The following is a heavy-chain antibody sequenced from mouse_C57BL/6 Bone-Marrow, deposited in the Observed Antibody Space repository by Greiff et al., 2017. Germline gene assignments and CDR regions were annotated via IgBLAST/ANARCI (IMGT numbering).Heavy chain of an antibody. V-gene: IGHV1-81*01. D-gene: IGHD2-3*01. CDR2: IYPRSGNT. CDR1: GYTFTSYG. Sequence: QVQLQQSGAELARPGASVKLSCKASGYTFTSYGISWVKQRTGQGLEWIGEIYPRSGNTYYNEKFKGKATLTADKSSSTAYMDLRSLTSEDSAVYFCARGGLLRLNYFDYWGQGTTLTVSS. J-gene: IGHJ2*01. CDR3: ARGGLLRLNYFDY.